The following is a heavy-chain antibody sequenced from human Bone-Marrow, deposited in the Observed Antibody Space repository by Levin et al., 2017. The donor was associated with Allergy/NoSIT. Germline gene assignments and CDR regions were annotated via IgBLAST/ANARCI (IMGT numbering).Heavy chain of an antibody. J-gene: IGHJ4*02. CDR1: GYSFPDHW. Sequence: GESLKISCEISGYSFPDHWVNWVRQMPGKGLEWVGNIDPHDSFTNYSPSFRGHVTISADKSINTAYLQWSSLKASDTAIYYCVRRTGPYGGYFDYWGQGTLVTVSS. D-gene: IGHD4-23*01. CDR2: IDPHDSFT. CDR3: VRRTGPYGGYFDY. V-gene: IGHV5-10-1*01.